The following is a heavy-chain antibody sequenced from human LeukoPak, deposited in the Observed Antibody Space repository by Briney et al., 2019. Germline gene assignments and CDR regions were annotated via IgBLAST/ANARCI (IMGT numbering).Heavy chain of an antibody. CDR2: ISWNSGSI. Sequence: PGRSLRLSCAASGFTFDDYAMHWVRQAPGKGLEWVSGISWNSGSIDYADSVKGRFTISRDNAKNSLYLQINSLRAEDMALYYCAKEKMATHAFDIWGQGTMVTVSS. J-gene: IGHJ3*02. CDR1: GFTFDDYA. V-gene: IGHV3-9*03. CDR3: AKEKMATHAFDI. D-gene: IGHD5-24*01.